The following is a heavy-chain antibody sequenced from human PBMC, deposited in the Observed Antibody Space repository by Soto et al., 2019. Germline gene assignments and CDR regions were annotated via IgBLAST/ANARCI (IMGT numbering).Heavy chain of an antibody. V-gene: IGHV3-7*03. D-gene: IGHD2-15*01. J-gene: IGHJ6*02. CDR2: IKQDGSER. CDR1: RFTFSNYW. Sequence: GGSLRLSCAASRFTFSNYWMSWVRQAPGKGLEWVANIKQDGSERYYVDSVKGRFTISRDNAKNSLFLQMNNLRAEDTAVYYCAREGELVVVAATPIHHSGMDAWGQGTTVTVSS. CDR3: AREGELVVVAATPIHHSGMDA.